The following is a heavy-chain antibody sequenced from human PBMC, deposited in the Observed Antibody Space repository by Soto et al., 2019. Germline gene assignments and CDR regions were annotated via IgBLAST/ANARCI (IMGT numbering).Heavy chain of an antibody. Sequence: ASVKVSCKASGYTFSSSGISWVRQAPGQGLEWMGWISGYNGNTNYAQKLQGRVTMTTVTSTSTAYMELRSLRSDDTAVYYCARDSVSGIDSFDYWGHGTLVTVSS. D-gene: IGHD1-20*01. J-gene: IGHJ4*01. CDR2: ISGYNGNT. CDR1: GYTFSSSG. CDR3: ARDSVSGIDSFDY. V-gene: IGHV1-18*01.